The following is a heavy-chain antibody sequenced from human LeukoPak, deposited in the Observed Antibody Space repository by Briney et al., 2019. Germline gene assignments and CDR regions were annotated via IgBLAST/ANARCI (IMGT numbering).Heavy chain of an antibody. J-gene: IGHJ4*02. V-gene: IGHV1-69*05. D-gene: IGHD4-17*01. Sequence: SVKVSCKASGGTFSSYAISWVRQAPGQGLEWMGGIIPIFGTANYAQKYQGRVTITTDESTNTAYMELSSLRSEDTAVYYCASYDYGDYGPDYWGQGTLVTVSS. CDR2: IIPIFGTA. CDR1: GGTFSSYA. CDR3: ASYDYGDYGPDY.